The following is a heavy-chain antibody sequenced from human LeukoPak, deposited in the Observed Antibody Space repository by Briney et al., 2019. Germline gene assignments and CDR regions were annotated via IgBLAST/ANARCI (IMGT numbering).Heavy chain of an antibody. CDR2: IFDGGGT. V-gene: IGHV3-53*01. J-gene: IGHJ6*02. D-gene: IGHD3-22*01. Sequence: PGGSLRLSCAASGFIVSNYYMSWVRQAPGKGLEWVSVIFDGGGTFYSDSVKGRFTISRDNSKNTLYLQMNSLRAEDTAVYYCAIVHYYDSSGYYYLDYYYGMDVWGQGTTVTVSS. CDR3: AIVHYYDSSGYYYLDYYYGMDV. CDR1: GFIVSNYY.